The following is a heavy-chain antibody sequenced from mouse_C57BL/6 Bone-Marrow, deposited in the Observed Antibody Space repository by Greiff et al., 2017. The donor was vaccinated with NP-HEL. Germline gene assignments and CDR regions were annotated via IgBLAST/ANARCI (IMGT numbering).Heavy chain of an antibody. CDR3: ARDGRANWYFDV. J-gene: IGHJ1*03. D-gene: IGHD1-1*01. Sequence: VKLQESGAELVRPGTSVKMSCKASGYTFTNYWIGWAKQRPGHGLEWIGDIYPGGGYTNYNEKFKGKATLTADKSSSTAYMQFSSLTSEDSAIYYCARDGRANWYFDVWGTGTTVTVSS. CDR1: GYTFTNYW. V-gene: IGHV1-63*01. CDR2: IYPGGGYT.